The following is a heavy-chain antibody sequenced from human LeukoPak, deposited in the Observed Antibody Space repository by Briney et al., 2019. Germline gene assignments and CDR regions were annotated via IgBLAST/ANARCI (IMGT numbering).Heavy chain of an antibody. V-gene: IGHV4-61*02. D-gene: IGHD3-3*01. CDR2: IYTSGST. CDR1: GGSISSSSYY. Sequence: SETLSLTCTVSGGSISSSSYYWSWIRQPAGKGLEWIGRIYTSGSTNYNPSLKSRVTISVDTSKNQFSLKLSSVTAADTAVYYCAREGYDFWTRNWFDPWGQGTLVTVSS. CDR3: AREGYDFWTRNWFDP. J-gene: IGHJ5*02.